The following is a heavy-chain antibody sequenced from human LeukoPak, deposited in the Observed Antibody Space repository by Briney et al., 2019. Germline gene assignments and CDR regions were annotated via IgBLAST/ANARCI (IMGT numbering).Heavy chain of an antibody. J-gene: IGHJ3*02. CDR3: ARDLGGSYGGGGAFDI. V-gene: IGHV3-21*01. Sequence: KTGGSLRLSCAASGFTFSYYSMNWVRQAPGKGLEWVSSISSSSSYIYYADSVKGRFTISRDNAKNSLYLQMNSLRAEDTAVYYCARDLGGSYGGGGAFDIWGQGTMVTVSS. D-gene: IGHD1-26*01. CDR1: GFTFSYYS. CDR2: ISSSSSYI.